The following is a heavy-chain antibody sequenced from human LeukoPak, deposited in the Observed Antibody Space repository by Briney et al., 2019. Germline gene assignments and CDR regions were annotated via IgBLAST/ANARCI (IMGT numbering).Heavy chain of an antibody. CDR1: GGSISSRSYY. Sequence: SETLSLTCTVSGGSISSRSYYWGWIRQPPGKGLEWIGSIYYSGSTYYNPSLKSRVTISVDTSKNQFSLKLSSVTAADTAVYYCARLGEYTAVLDYWGQGTLVTVSS. CDR2: IYYSGST. D-gene: IGHD3-16*01. J-gene: IGHJ4*02. CDR3: ARLGEYTAVLDY. V-gene: IGHV4-39*01.